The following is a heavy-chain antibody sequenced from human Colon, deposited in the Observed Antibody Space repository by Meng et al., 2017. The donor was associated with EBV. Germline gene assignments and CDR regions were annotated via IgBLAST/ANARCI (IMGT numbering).Heavy chain of an antibody. CDR2: IYHTGYT. Sequence: QVQLQESGPGLVKPSETLSITCSVSGDSITTYYWTWIRQSPGRPLEWIGFIYHTGYTSYNPSFRSRVSISVDTSKNQFSLKLTSMTAADTAVYYCARASLTTVTTPNWFDPWGQGTLVTVSS. CDR1: GDSITTYY. D-gene: IGHD4-11*01. CDR3: ARASLTTVTTPNWFDP. J-gene: IGHJ5*02. V-gene: IGHV4-59*01.